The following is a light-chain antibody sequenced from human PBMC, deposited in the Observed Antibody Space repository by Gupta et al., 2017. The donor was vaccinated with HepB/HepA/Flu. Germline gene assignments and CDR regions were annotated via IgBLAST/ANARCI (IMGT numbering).Light chain of an antibody. Sequence: VMTQSPATLSVSPGERVSLSCRASESVAYNLAWYQQKPGQAPRLLIYGASTRATGIPARLSGSGSGTEFTLTISSLQSEDLAIYYCQQYHKWPTFGQGTKVEIK. CDR2: GAS. V-gene: IGKV3-15*01. J-gene: IGKJ1*01. CDR1: ESVAYN. CDR3: QQYHKWPT.